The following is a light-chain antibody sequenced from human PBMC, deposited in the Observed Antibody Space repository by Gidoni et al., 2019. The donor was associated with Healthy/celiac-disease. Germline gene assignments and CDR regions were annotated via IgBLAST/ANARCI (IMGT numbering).Light chain of an antibody. CDR3: AAGDDSRGQE. CDR2: RNN. J-gene: IGLJ2*01. Sequence: QSVLTKPPAASGTLGQRVTISGSGRRSNIGSNYVYWYQKLPGTAPKLIIYRNNQRPSGVPDRFSGSKSGTSASLAISGLRSEDEADYYCAAGDDSRGQEFGGGTKLTVL. CDR1: RSNIGSNY. V-gene: IGLV1-47*01.